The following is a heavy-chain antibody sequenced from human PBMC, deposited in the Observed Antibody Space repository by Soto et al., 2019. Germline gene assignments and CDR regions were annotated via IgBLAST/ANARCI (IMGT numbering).Heavy chain of an antibody. Sequence: PGGSLRLSCAASGFTFISYATSWVRQAPGKGLEWVAVISCDGSDKYYADSVKGRFTISRDNSKNTLYLQMNSLRVEDTAVYYCAKVVGSFWGQGTLVTVSS. CDR3: AKVVGSF. J-gene: IGHJ4*02. CDR2: ISCDGSDK. D-gene: IGHD3-10*01. V-gene: IGHV3-30*18. CDR1: GFTFISYA.